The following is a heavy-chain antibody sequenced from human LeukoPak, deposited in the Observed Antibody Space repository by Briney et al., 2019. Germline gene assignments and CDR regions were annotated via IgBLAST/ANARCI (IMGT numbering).Heavy chain of an antibody. D-gene: IGHD6-19*01. CDR2: IYHSGST. CDR1: GGSISSSNW. V-gene: IGHV4-4*02. Sequence: SETLSLTCAVSGGSISSSNWWSWVRPPPGKGLEWIGEIYHSGSTNYNPSLKSRVTISVDKSKNQFSLKLSSVTAADTAVYYCARIAVAGLNFFDYWGQGTLVTVSS. J-gene: IGHJ4*02. CDR3: ARIAVAGLNFFDY.